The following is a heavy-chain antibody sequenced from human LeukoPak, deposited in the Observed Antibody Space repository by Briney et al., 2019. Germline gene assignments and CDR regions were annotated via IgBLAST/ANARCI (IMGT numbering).Heavy chain of an antibody. CDR1: GYSISSGYY. D-gene: IGHD3-3*01. J-gene: IGHJ4*02. V-gene: IGHV4-38-2*01. CDR2: IYHSGST. CDR3: ARHPTIFGVEGYDY. Sequence: SETLSLTCAVSGYSISSGYYWGWIRQPPGKGLEWIGSIYHSGSTYYNPSLKSRVTISVDTSKNQFSLKLSSVTAADAAVYYCARHPTIFGVEGYDYWGQGTLVTVSS.